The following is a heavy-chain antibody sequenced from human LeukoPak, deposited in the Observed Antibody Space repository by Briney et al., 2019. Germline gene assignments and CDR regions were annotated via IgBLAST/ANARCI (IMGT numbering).Heavy chain of an antibody. J-gene: IGHJ3*02. Sequence: SQTLSLTSTVSGGSISSGDYYWSWIRQPPGKGLEWIGYIYCSGSTYYNPSLKSRVTISVDTSKNQFSLKLSSVTAADTAVYYCARDWRDDSSGQDAFDIWGQGTMVTVSS. CDR1: GGSISSGDYY. D-gene: IGHD3-22*01. V-gene: IGHV4-30-4*01. CDR3: ARDWRDDSSGQDAFDI. CDR2: IYCSGST.